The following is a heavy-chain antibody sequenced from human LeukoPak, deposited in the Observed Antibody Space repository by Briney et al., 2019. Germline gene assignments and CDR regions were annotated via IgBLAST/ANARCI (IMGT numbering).Heavy chain of an antibody. CDR2: ISSSSSYI. D-gene: IGHD2-15*01. Sequence: GGSLRLSCAASGFTFSSYEMNWVRQAPGKGLEWVSSISSSSSYIYYADSVKGRFTISRDNAKNSLYLQMNSLRAEDTAVYYCARTWDYCSGGSCPFDYWGQGTLVTVSS. CDR3: ARTWDYCSGGSCPFDY. CDR1: GFTFSSYE. J-gene: IGHJ4*02. V-gene: IGHV3-21*01.